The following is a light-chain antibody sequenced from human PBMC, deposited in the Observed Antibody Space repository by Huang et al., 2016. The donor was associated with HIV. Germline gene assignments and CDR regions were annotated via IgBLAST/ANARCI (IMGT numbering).Light chain of an antibody. CDR1: QSVNSY. CDR3: QQRSNWYT. V-gene: IGKV3-11*01. Sequence: EIVLTQSPATLSLSPGERATPSCRASQSVNSYLAWYQQKPGQAPRLLIYDASNRATGIPARFSGSGSGTDFTLTISSLEPEDFAVYYCQQRSNWYTFGQGTKLEIK. CDR2: DAS. J-gene: IGKJ2*01.